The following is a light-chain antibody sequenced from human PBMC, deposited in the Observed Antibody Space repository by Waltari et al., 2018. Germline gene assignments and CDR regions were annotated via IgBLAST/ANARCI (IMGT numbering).Light chain of an antibody. CDR3: QHSISGPPWT. CDR2: DAS. Sequence: IDMAQYPPSLYSSVGDRVTITCRASQFFNPYLNWYQQKPGEAPQLLIYDASVLQIGVPSRFAGGGSGTDFTLTINGLQPEDLATYYCQHSISGPPWTFGQGTKVKV. V-gene: IGKV1-39*01. CDR1: QFFNPY. J-gene: IGKJ1*01.